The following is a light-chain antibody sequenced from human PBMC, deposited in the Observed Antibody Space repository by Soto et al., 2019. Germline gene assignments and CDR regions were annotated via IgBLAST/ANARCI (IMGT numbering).Light chain of an antibody. CDR2: AAS. CDR1: QSISSY. V-gene: IGKV1-39*01. CDR3: QQSYSTPGT. J-gene: IGKJ1*01. Sequence: DIQMTQSPSSLSAPVGDRVTITCRASQSISSYLNWYQQKPGKAPKLLIYAASSLQSGVPSRFSGSGSGTDFTLTISSLQPEDFATYYCQQSYSTPGTFGQGTKVDIK.